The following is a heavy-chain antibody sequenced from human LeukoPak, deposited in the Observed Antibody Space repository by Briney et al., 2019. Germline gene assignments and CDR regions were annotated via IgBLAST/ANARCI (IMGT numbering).Heavy chain of an antibody. CDR3: ARDNYYDSSGYHPLDAFDI. J-gene: IGHJ3*02. V-gene: IGHV3-48*04. Sequence: GGSLRLSCAASGFTFSSYSMNWVRQAPGKGLEWVSYISSSSSTIYYADSVKGRFTISRDNAKNSLYLQMNSLRAEDTAVYYCARDNYYDSSGYHPLDAFDIWGQGTMVTVSS. CDR2: ISSSSSTI. D-gene: IGHD3-22*01. CDR1: GFTFSSYS.